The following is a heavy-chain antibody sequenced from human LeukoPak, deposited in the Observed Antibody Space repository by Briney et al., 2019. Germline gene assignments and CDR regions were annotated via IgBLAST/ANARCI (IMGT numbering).Heavy chain of an antibody. CDR1: GGSISRSSYY. CDR3: ARERDWNDSPQYYYYYYMDV. CDR2: IYYSGST. V-gene: IGHV4-39*07. Sequence: SETLSLTCTVSGGSISRSSYYWGGIRQPPGKGLEWIGSIYYSGSTYYNPSLKSRVTISVDTSKNQFSLKLSSVTAADTAVYYCARERDWNDSPQYYYYYYMDVWGKGTTVTVSS. J-gene: IGHJ6*03. D-gene: IGHD1-1*01.